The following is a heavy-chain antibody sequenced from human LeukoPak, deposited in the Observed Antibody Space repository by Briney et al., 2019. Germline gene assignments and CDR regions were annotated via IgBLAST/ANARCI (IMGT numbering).Heavy chain of an antibody. CDR3: AREEQYYDILTGYYSYYYYYMDV. V-gene: IGHV1-2*06. D-gene: IGHD3-9*01. Sequence: ASVKVSCKASGYTFTGYYMHWVRQAPGQGLEWMGRINPNSGGTNYAQKFQGRVTMTRDTSISTAYMELSRLRSDDTAVYCCAREEQYYDILTGYYSYYYYYMDVWGKGTTVTVSS. CDR1: GYTFTGYY. J-gene: IGHJ6*03. CDR2: INPNSGGT.